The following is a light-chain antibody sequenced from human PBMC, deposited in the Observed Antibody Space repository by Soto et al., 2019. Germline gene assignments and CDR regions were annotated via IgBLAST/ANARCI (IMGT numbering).Light chain of an antibody. Sequence: EIVLTQSPGTLSLSPGERATLSCRASQSVSSTYLAWYQQKPGQAPRLLIYGASSRATGIPDRFSGSGSGTDFTLAISSLEPEDLAVYYCHQYGSSPFTFGGGTKVEI. CDR3: HQYGSSPFT. V-gene: IGKV3-20*01. CDR2: GAS. CDR1: QSVSSTY. J-gene: IGKJ4*01.